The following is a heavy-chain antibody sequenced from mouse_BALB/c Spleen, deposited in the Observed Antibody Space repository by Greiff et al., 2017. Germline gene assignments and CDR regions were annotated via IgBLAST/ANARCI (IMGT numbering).Heavy chain of an antibody. CDR3: AREGNYGGAWFAY. V-gene: IGHV3-2*02. CDR1: GYSITSDYA. CDR2: ISYSGST. D-gene: IGHD1-2*01. Sequence: EVQLKESGPGLVKPSQSLSLTCTVTGYSITSDYAWNWIRQFPGNKLEWMGYISYSGSTSYNPSLKSRISITRDTSKNQFFLQLNSVTTEDTATYYCAREGNYGGAWFAYWGQGTLVTVSA. J-gene: IGHJ3*01.